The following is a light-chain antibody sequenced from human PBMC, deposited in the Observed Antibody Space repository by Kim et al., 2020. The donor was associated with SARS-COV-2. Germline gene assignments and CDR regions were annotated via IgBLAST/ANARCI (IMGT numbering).Light chain of an antibody. CDR1: QTITSTY. CDR2: DIS. Sequence: SPGERGTLSCRASQTITSTYLACYQQRPGQAPRLLINDISRRATGIPDRFGGSGSGRDFTLTIGRLEPEDSAVYYCQQHEDAPLTFGGGTKVDIK. CDR3: QQHEDAPLT. J-gene: IGKJ4*01. V-gene: IGKV3D-20*02.